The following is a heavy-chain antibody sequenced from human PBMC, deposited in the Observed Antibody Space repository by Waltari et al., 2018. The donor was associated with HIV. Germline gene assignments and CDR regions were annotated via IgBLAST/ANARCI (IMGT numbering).Heavy chain of an antibody. J-gene: IGHJ4*02. Sequence: QVQLVESGGGVVQPGRSLRLPCAASGFTFSNYAMHWVRQAPGKGLEWVAVISYDGSNKYYADSVKGRFTISRDNSKNTLYLQMNSLRAEDTAVYYCARDPQYCSSTSCSYYFDYWGQGTLVTVSS. V-gene: IGHV3-30-3*01. CDR2: ISYDGSNK. CDR3: ARDPQYCSSTSCSYYFDY. CDR1: GFTFSNYA. D-gene: IGHD2-2*01.